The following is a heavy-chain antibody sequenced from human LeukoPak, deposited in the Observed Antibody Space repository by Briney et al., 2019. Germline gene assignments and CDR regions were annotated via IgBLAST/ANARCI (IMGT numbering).Heavy chain of an antibody. CDR1: GFTFTDYY. D-gene: IGHD5-18*01. Sequence: GGSLRLSCSASGFTFTDYYMSWIRQAPGKGLEWVSYISPSGTVIYYGDSVKGRFTISRDNAKKSLYLQMNSLRAEDTAVYYCARDTGGGYSCYDCWGQGTLVTVSS. V-gene: IGHV3-11*01. J-gene: IGHJ4*02. CDR2: ISPSGTVI. CDR3: ARDTGGGYSCYDC.